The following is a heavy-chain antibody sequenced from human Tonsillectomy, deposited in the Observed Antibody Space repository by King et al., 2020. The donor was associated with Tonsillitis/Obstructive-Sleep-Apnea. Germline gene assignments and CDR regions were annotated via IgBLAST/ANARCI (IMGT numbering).Heavy chain of an antibody. CDR2: IDPSDSYT. D-gene: IGHD7-27*01. J-gene: IGHJ5*02. CDR1: GYTFTNYW. CDR3: ARSTGNWGLTPDHMWFDP. Sequence: QLVQSGAEVKKPGESLRISCKGSGYTFTNYWISWVRQMPGKGLEWMGRIDPSDSYTSYSPSFQGHVTISADMSVSTAYLQWSSLKASDTAMYYCARSTGNWGLTPDHMWFDPWGQGALVTVSS. V-gene: IGHV5-10-1*03.